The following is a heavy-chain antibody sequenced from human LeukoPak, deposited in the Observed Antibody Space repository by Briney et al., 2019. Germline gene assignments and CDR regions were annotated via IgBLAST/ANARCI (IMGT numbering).Heavy chain of an antibody. CDR1: GGSFSGYY. V-gene: IGHV4-34*01. D-gene: IGHD6-19*01. Sequence: SETLSLTCAVYGGSFSGYYWSWIRQPPGKGLEWIGEINHSGSTNYNPSLKSRVTISVDTSKNQFSLKLSSVTAADTAVYYCARGEDSSGWYGYWGQGTLVTVSS. CDR2: INHSGST. J-gene: IGHJ4*02. CDR3: ARGEDSSGWYGY.